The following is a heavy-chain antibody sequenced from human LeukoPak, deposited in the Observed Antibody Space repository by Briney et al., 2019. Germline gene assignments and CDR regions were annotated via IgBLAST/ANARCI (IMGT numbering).Heavy chain of an antibody. CDR2: TSGSGGST. CDR3: AKMSGYCSGGSCYYYGMDV. CDR1: GFTFSSYA. V-gene: IGHV3-23*01. J-gene: IGHJ6*04. D-gene: IGHD2-15*01. Sequence: PGGSLRLSCAASGFTFSSYAMSWVRQAPGKGLEWVSATSGSGGSTYYADSVKGRFTISRDNSKNTLYLQMNSLRAEVTAVYYCAKMSGYCSGGSCYYYGMDVWGKGTTVTASS.